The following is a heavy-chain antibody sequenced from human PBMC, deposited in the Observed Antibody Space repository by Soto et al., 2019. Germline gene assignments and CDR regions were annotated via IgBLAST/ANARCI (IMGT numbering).Heavy chain of an antibody. CDR2: IWYDGSNK. J-gene: IGHJ4*02. CDR3: ARGGRYCSSTTCFFRDF. V-gene: IGHV3-33*01. Sequence: GSLRLSCAASGFTFSSYGMHWVRQAPGKGLEWVAVIWYDGSNKYYADSVKGRFTISRDNSKNTLYLQMNSLRDEDTAVYYCARGGRYCSSTTCFFRDFWGQGTLVTVSS. CDR1: GFTFSSYG. D-gene: IGHD2-2*01.